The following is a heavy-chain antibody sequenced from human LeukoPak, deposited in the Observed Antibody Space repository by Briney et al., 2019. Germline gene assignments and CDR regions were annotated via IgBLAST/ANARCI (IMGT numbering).Heavy chain of an antibody. Sequence: GASVNVSCKTSGYTFTVHYMHWVRQAPGQGLEWMGWINPSSGDTNYAQKFQGRVTMTRDTSISTAYMDLSRLRSDDTAVYYCARVPRPKYAGGQWDGDYWGQGTMVTVSS. V-gene: IGHV1-2*02. D-gene: IGHD1-26*01. CDR3: ARVPRPKYAGGQWDGDY. CDR1: GYTFTVHY. J-gene: IGHJ4*02. CDR2: INPSSGDT.